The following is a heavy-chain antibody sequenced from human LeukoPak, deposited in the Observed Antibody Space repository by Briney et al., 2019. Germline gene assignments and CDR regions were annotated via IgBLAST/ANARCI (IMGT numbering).Heavy chain of an antibody. CDR2: IIPIFGTA. V-gene: IGHV1-69*01. Sequence: ASVKVSCKASGGTFSSYAISWVRQAPGQGLEWMGGIIPIFGTANYAQKFQGRVTITADESTSTAYMELSSLRSEDTAVYYCAGGVGYCSSTSCLYWFDPWGQGTLVTVSS. CDR1: GGTFSSYA. D-gene: IGHD2-2*03. J-gene: IGHJ5*02. CDR3: AGGVGYCSSTSCLYWFDP.